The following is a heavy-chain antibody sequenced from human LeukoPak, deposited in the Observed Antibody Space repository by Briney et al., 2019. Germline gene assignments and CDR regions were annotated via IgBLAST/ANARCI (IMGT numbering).Heavy chain of an antibody. D-gene: IGHD3-10*01. Sequence: GGSLRLSCAASGFSFSHTYMNWVRQVPGEGLEWVGRIRSRTDGGTTDYAAPVKGRFTISRDDSYNTVYLQMNSLKTEDTAVYYCTTKVRRGDFDCWGQGTLVTVSS. V-gene: IGHV3-15*07. CDR3: TTKVRRGDFDC. J-gene: IGHJ4*02. CDR1: GFSFSHTY. CDR2: IRSRTDGGTT.